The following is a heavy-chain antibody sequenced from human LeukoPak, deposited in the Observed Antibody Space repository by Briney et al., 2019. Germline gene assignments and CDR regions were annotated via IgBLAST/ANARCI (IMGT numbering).Heavy chain of an antibody. CDR2: ISSSSSTI. CDR1: GFTFSSYA. D-gene: IGHD3-9*01. CDR3: ARDARYNYFDY. Sequence: GGSLRLSCAASGFTFSSYAMHWVRQAPGKGLEWVSYISSSSSTIYYADSVKGRFTISRDNAKNSLYLQMNSLRAEDTAVYYCARDARYNYFDYWGQGTLVTVSS. J-gene: IGHJ4*02. V-gene: IGHV3-48*04.